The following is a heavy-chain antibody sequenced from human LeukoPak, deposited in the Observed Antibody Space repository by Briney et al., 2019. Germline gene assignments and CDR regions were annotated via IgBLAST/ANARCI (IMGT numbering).Heavy chain of an antibody. V-gene: IGHV1-8*01. D-gene: IGHD2-15*01. Sequence: ASVKVSCKASRYTFTSYDMNWVRQATGQGLEWMGWMNPNSGNTGYAQKFQGRVTMTRNTSISTAYMELSSLRSEDTAVYYCASALRGCSGGSCYSTALYYFDYWGQGTLVTVSS. J-gene: IGHJ4*02. CDR3: ASALRGCSGGSCYSTALYYFDY. CDR1: RYTFTSYD. CDR2: MNPNSGNT.